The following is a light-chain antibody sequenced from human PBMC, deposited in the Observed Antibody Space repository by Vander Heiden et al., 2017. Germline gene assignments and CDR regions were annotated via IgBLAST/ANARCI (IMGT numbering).Light chain of an antibody. CDR2: KVS. CDR1: QSLVHSDGNTY. V-gene: IGKV2-30*02. CDR3: MQGTHWPYT. Sequence: DAVMTQSPLSLPVSLGQPASISCRSSQSLVHSDGNTYLNWFHQRPGQSPRRLIYKVSNRDSGVPDRFSGSESGTDFTLEISRVEAEDVGVYYCMQGTHWPYTFGQGTNLEI. J-gene: IGKJ2*01.